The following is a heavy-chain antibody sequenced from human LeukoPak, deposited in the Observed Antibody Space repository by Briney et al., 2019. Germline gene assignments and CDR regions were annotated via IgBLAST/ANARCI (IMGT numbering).Heavy chain of an antibody. CDR1: NGSISIYY. V-gene: IGHV4-4*07. CDR3: AREITVTRPFDY. D-gene: IGHD4-17*01. CDR2: ISASGST. J-gene: IGHJ4*02. Sequence: SEPLSLTCTVSNGSISIYYWSWVRQPAGRGVKWIGRISASGSTNYHPSLKSRVTMSVDTSKNQFSLKLSSVTAADTAVYYCAREITVTRPFDYWGQGTLVTVSS.